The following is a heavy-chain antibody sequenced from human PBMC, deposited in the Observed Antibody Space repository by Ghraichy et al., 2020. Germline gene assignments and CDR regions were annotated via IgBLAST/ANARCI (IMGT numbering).Heavy chain of an antibody. D-gene: IGHD3-10*01. Sequence: SETLSLTCTVSGGSISSSSYYWGWIRQPPGKGLEWIGSIYYSGSTYYNPSLKSRVTISVDTSKNQFSLKLSSVTAADTAVYYCAIVALFYGSTGAFDIWGQGTMVTVSS. CDR2: IYYSGST. CDR1: GGSISSSSYY. CDR3: AIVALFYGSTGAFDI. V-gene: IGHV4-39*01. J-gene: IGHJ3*02.